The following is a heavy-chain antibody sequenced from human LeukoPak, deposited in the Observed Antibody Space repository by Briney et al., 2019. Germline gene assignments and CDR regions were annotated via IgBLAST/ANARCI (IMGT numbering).Heavy chain of an antibody. CDR1: GFTFSHHW. Sequence: GGSLRLSCAASGFTFSHHWMHWVRQAPGKGLVWVSHISSDESSTTYADSVKGRFTISRDNRKNTRYLQMNSLRVEDTAMYYCTRNPDGRNWFDPWGQGTLVTVSS. CDR2: ISSDESST. CDR3: TRNPDGRNWFDP. D-gene: IGHD1-14*01. J-gene: IGHJ5*02. V-gene: IGHV3-74*01.